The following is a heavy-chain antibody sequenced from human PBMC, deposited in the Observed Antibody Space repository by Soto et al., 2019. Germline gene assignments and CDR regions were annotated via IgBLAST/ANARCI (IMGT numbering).Heavy chain of an antibody. J-gene: IGHJ4*02. CDR3: TRAPWNVQYRGYIFDY. D-gene: IGHD5-12*01. CDR2: IRRKASGGTT. Sequence: GGSLRLSCTASGFTFGDYALSWFRQAPGKGLEWVGFIRRKASGGTTEYAASVKGRFTISRDDSKSIAYLQMNSLKIEDTALYYCTRAPWNVQYRGYIFDYWGQGTLVTVSS. V-gene: IGHV3-49*03. CDR1: GFTFGDYA.